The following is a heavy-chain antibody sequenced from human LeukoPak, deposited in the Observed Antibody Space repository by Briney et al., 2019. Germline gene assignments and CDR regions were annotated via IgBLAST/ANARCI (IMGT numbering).Heavy chain of an antibody. V-gene: IGHV3-30*04. Sequence: PGGSLRLSCAAAGFTFSSYAMHWVRQAPGKGLEGVAVISYGGSNRYYADSVKGRFTISRDNSKNTLYLQMNSLKSEDTAVYYCARDDPLAVAGNWFDPWGQGTLVTVSS. J-gene: IGHJ5*02. CDR3: ARDDPLAVAGNWFDP. D-gene: IGHD6-19*01. CDR2: ISYGGSNR. CDR1: GFTFSSYA.